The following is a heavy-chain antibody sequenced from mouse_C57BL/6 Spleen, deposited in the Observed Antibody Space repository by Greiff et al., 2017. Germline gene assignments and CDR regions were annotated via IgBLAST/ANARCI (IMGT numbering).Heavy chain of an antibody. CDR3: TTDYSSYVYAMDY. CDR2: IDPEDGDT. D-gene: IGHD2-5*01. CDR1: GFNINDYY. V-gene: IGHV14-1*01. J-gene: IGHJ4*01. Sequence: VQLQQSGAELVRPGASVKLSCTASGFNINDYYMHWVKQRPEQGLEWIGRIDPEDGDTEYAPKFQGKATMTADTSTNTAYLQLSSLTSEDTAVYYCTTDYSSYVYAMDYWGQGTSVTVSS.